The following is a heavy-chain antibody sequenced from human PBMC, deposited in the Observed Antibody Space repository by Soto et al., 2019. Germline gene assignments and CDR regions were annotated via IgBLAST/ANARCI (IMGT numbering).Heavy chain of an antibody. CDR1: GGTFSSYA. CDR2: IIPIFGTA. V-gene: IGHV1-69*13. J-gene: IGHJ4*02. Sequence: GASVKVSCKASGGTFSSYAISWVRQAPGQGLEWMGGIIPIFGTADYAQKFQGRVTITADESTSTAYMELNSLRAEDTAVYYCAKDIFHGGNRLFDYWGQGTLVTVSS. CDR3: AKDIFHGGNRLFDY. D-gene: IGHD2-15*01.